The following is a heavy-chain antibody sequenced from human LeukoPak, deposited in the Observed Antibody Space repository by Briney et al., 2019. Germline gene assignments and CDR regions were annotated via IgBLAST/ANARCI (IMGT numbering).Heavy chain of an antibody. CDR3: ARDYDVLTAYPPTQLFDP. Sequence: SETLSLTCTVSGDFVSSKYWSWIRQPPGKGLEYIGYRSYDGRTDYNPSLQSRASISLDTSKNQFSLKLNSVTAADTAVYYCARDYDVLTAYPPTQLFDPWGQGTLVTVSS. CDR2: RSYDGRT. J-gene: IGHJ5*02. CDR1: GDFVSSKY. V-gene: IGHV4-59*02. D-gene: IGHD3-9*01.